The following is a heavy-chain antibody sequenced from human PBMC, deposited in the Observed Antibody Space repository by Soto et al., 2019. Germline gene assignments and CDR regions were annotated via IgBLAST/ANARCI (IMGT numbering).Heavy chain of an antibody. CDR1: GFTFSTYW. Sequence: EVQLVASGGGLFQPGGPLRLSCPASGFTFSTYWMHWIRLPPGKGLGWVSRIDTDTNDAAYADSVKGRYTISRDNAKNTLYPQINSLRVVDTGVYYCAGGLEYGEIVYWGQGTRVTVSS. CDR3: AGGLEYGEIVY. J-gene: IGHJ4*02. CDR2: IDTDTNDA. D-gene: IGHD3-10*01. V-gene: IGHV3-74*03.